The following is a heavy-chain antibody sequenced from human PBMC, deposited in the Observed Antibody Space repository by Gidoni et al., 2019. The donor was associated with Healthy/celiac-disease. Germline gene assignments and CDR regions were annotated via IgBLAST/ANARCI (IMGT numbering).Heavy chain of an antibody. CDR1: GGSISSYY. D-gene: IGHD3-10*01. V-gene: IGHV4-59*01. Sequence: QVQLQESGAGLVKPSEPLSLTCTVSGGSISSYYWSWIRQPPGKGLEWIGYIYYSGSTNYNPSLKSRVTISVDTSKNQFSLKLSSVTAADTAVYYCARVRGAIDYWGQGTLVTVSS. CDR2: IYYSGST. J-gene: IGHJ4*02. CDR3: ARVRGAIDY.